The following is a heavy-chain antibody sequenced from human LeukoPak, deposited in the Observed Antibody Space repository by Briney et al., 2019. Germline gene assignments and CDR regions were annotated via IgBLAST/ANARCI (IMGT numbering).Heavy chain of an antibody. V-gene: IGHV4-59*01. D-gene: IGHD3-10*01. CDR2: IYYSGST. CDR3: ASGGQYYYGSGSYYYYYYYMDV. CDR1: GGSISSYY. Sequence: SSETLSLTCTVSGGSISSYYWSWIRQPPGKGLEWIGYIYYSGSTNYNPSLKSRVTISVDASKNQFSLKLSSVTAADTAVYYCASGGQYYYGSGSYYYYYYYMDVWGKGTTVTISS. J-gene: IGHJ6*03.